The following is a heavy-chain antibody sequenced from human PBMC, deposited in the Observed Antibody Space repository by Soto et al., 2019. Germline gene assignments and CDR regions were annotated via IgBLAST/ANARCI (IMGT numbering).Heavy chain of an antibody. Sequence: QVQLVQSGAEVKKPGSSVKVSCKASGGTFSSYAISWVRQAPGQGLEWMGGIIPIFGTANYAQKFQGRVTIAADESTSTAYMELSSLKSEDAAVYYCARGRGNYWNDGGFAYWGQGTLVTVSS. V-gene: IGHV1-69*12. CDR1: GGTFSSYA. CDR3: ARGRGNYWNDGGFAY. J-gene: IGHJ4*02. D-gene: IGHD1-1*01. CDR2: IIPIFGTA.